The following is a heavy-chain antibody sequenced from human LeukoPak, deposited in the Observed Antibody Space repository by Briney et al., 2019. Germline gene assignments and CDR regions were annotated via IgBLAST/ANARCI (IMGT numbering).Heavy chain of an antibody. D-gene: IGHD2-2*01. CDR1: GFTFSSYA. CDR3: VKGTRYCSSTSCSYYCYYGMDV. V-gene: IGHV3-64D*09. J-gene: IGHJ6*02. Sequence: PGGSLRLSCAASGFTFSSYAMHWVRQAPGKGLEYVSAISSNGGSTYYADSVKGRFTISRDNSKNTLYLQMSSLRAEDTAVYYCVKGTRYCSSTSCSYYCYYGMDVWGQGTTVTVSS. CDR2: ISSNGGST.